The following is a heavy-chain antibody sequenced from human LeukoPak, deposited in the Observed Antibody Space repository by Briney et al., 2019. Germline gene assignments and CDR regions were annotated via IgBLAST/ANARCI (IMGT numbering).Heavy chain of an antibody. CDR3: VSPYGVDV. CDR2: IGTDAGST. Sequence: PGGSLRLSCSASGFTFSTYAMHWVRQAPGKGLESDAIIGTDAGSTDYADSVKGRFTISRDNSKSTMYLQMSSLRPGDTAVYYCVSPYGVDVWGQGTTVTVSS. CDR1: GFTFSTYA. V-gene: IGHV3-64D*09. J-gene: IGHJ6*02.